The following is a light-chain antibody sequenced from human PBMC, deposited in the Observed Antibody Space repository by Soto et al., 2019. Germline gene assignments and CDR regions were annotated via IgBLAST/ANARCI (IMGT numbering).Light chain of an antibody. CDR3: QQYGSSPYT. CDR1: QSVSSNY. CDR2: GAS. V-gene: IGKV3-20*01. J-gene: IGKJ2*01. Sequence: IVLTQSPGTLSLSPGERDTLSCRASQSVSSNYLAWYQQKPGQAARLLIYGASNRATAIADRFSGSGSATDFNLAISRVDPEDFAVYYCQQYGSSPYTFGQGTRLDI.